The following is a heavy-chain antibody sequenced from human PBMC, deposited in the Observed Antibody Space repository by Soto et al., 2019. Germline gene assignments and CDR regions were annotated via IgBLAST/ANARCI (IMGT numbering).Heavy chain of an antibody. V-gene: IGHV3-74*01. CDR2: INSDGSTT. Sequence: EVQLVESGGGLVQPGGSLRLSCAASGFSFSSYWMHWVHQVPGKGLVWVSRINSDGSTTTYADSVKGRFTISRDNAKNTLYLQMNSLRVEDTAVYYCARVLTGSYNWFDPWGQGTLVTVSS. D-gene: IGHD1-26*01. CDR3: ARVLTGSYNWFDP. CDR1: GFSFSSYW. J-gene: IGHJ5*02.